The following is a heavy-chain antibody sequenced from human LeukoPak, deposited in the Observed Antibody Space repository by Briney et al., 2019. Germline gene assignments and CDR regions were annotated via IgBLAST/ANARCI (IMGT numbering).Heavy chain of an antibody. J-gene: IGHJ4*02. D-gene: IGHD3-22*01. V-gene: IGHV4-34*01. Sequence: SETLSLTCAVYGGSFSGYYWSWIRQPPGKGLEWIGEINHSGSTNYNPSLKSRVTISVDTSKNQFSLKLSSVTAADTAVYYCARSGNLYYHDSSGSRGRYFDYWGQGTLVTVSS. CDR2: INHSGST. CDR3: ARSGNLYYHDSSGSRGRYFDY. CDR1: GGSFSGYY.